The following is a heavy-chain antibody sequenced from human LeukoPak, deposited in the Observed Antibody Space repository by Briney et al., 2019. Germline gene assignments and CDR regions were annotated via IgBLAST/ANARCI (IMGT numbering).Heavy chain of an antibody. Sequence: GASVKVPCKASGGTFNSYAISWVRQAPGQGLEWMGGIIPIFGTANYAQKFQGRVTITADKSTSTAYMELSSLRSEDTAVYYCARPPYHCSSTSCYATYFDYWGQGTLVTVSS. D-gene: IGHD2-2*01. CDR2: IIPIFGTA. V-gene: IGHV1-69*06. CDR1: GGTFNSYA. J-gene: IGHJ4*02. CDR3: ARPPYHCSSTSCYATYFDY.